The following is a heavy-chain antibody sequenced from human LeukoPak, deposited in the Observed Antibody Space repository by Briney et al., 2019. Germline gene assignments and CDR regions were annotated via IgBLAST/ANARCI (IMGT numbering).Heavy chain of an antibody. D-gene: IGHD6-19*01. V-gene: IGHV4-39*01. CDR3: ARGSSGWYYYFDY. CDR1: GGSISISSYY. J-gene: IGHJ4*02. Sequence: SETLSLTCTVSGGSISISSYYWRWIRQPPGKGLEWIGSIYYSGSNYYNPYRKSRVTISVDTSKNQLQLKMRSVTDADTAVYSCARGSSGWYYYFDYWGQGTLVTVSS. CDR2: IYYSGSN.